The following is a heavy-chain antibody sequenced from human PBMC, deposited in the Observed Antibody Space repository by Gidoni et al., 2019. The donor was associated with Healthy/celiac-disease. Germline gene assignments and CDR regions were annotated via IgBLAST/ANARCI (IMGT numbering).Heavy chain of an antibody. CDR2: LIPIFGTA. V-gene: IGHV1-69*01. J-gene: IGHJ5*02. Sequence: QVQLVQSGAEVKKPGSSVKVSCKAAGGNFSSYAISWGRQAPGQGLEWMGGLIPIFGTANYAQKFQGRVTITADESTSTAYMELSSLRSEDTAVYYCARTGKDIVVVPAAPPGAWFDPWGQGTLVTVSS. D-gene: IGHD2-2*01. CDR1: GGNFSSYA. CDR3: ARTGKDIVVVPAAPPGAWFDP.